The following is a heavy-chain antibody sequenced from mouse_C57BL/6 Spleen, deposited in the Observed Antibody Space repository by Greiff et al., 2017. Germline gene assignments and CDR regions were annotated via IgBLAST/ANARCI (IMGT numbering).Heavy chain of an antibody. Sequence: EVKVVESGGGLVKPGGSLKLSCAASGFTFSSYAMSWVRQTPEKRLEWVATISDGGSYTYYPDNVKGRFTISRNNAKNNLYLQMSHLKSEDTAMYYCARDNYGSSYFDYWGQGTTLTVSS. CDR3: ARDNYGSSYFDY. CDR2: ISDGGSYT. V-gene: IGHV5-4*01. CDR1: GFTFSSYA. D-gene: IGHD1-1*01. J-gene: IGHJ2*01.